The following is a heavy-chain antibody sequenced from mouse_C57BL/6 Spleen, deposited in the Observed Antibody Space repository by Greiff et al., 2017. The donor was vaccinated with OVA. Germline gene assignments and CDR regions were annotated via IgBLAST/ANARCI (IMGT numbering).Heavy chain of an antibody. CDR3: TRDMPGYFDV. Sequence: EVKVVESGAGLVKPGGSLKLSCAASGFTFSSYAMSWFRQTPEKRLEWVAYISSGGDYIYYADTVKGRFTISRDNARNTLYLQMSSLKSEDTAMYYCTRDMPGYFDVWGTGTTVTVSS. CDR1: GFTFSSYA. J-gene: IGHJ1*03. V-gene: IGHV5-9-1*02. CDR2: ISSGGDYI. D-gene: IGHD6-5*01.